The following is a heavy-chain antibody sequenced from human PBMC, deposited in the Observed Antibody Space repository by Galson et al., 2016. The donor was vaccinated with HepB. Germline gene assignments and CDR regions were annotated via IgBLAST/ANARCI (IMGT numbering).Heavy chain of an antibody. CDR1: GGSISSGAYY. CDR3: ARDSRSHGMAAADP. D-gene: IGHD6-13*01. Sequence: PSLTCTVSGGSISSGAYYWSWIRQHPGKGLEWIGYIYYSGSTYYNPSLKSRVTISIDTSKNQFSLKLSSVTAADTAVYYCARDSRSHGMAAADPWGQGTLVTVSS. J-gene: IGHJ5*02. V-gene: IGHV4-31*03. CDR2: IYYSGST.